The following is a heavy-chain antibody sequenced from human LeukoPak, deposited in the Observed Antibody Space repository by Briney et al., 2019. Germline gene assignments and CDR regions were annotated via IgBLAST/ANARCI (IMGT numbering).Heavy chain of an antibody. CDR2: ISGSGGST. CDR1: GFTFSSCA. D-gene: IGHD5-12*01. Sequence: GGSLRLSCAASGFTFSSCAMSWVRQAPGKGLEWVSAISGSGGSTYYADSVKGRFTISRDNSKNTLYLQMNSLRAEDTAVYYCAKVNSGYEIFDYWGQGTLVTVSS. CDR3: AKVNSGYEIFDY. V-gene: IGHV3-23*01. J-gene: IGHJ4*02.